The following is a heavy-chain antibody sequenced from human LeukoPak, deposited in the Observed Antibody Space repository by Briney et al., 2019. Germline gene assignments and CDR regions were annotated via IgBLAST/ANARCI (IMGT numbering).Heavy chain of an antibody. CDR1: GGTFSSYA. J-gene: IGHJ4*02. CDR3: ATRRYYFDY. Sequence: ASVKVSCKASGGTFSSYAISWVRQAPGQGLEWMGWISAYNGNTNYAQKLQGRVTMTTDTSTSTAYMELRSLRSDDTAVYYCATRRYYFDYWGQGTLVTVSS. V-gene: IGHV1-18*01. CDR2: ISAYNGNT.